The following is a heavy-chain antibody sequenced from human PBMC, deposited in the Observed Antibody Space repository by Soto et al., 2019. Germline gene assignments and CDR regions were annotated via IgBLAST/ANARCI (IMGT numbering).Heavy chain of an antibody. CDR3: ARPRDPSFNYGDYYYFDY. D-gene: IGHD4-17*01. Sequence: GASVKVSCKASGYTFTSYGISWVRQAPGQGLEWMGWISAYNGNTNYAQKLQGRVTMTTDTSTSTAYMELRSLRSDDTAVYYCARPRDPSFNYGDYYYFDYWGQGTLVNVSS. CDR1: GYTFTSYG. J-gene: IGHJ4*02. V-gene: IGHV1-18*01. CDR2: ISAYNGNT.